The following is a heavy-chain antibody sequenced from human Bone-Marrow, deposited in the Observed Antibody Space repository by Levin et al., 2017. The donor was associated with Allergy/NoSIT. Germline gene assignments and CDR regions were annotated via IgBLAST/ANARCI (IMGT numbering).Heavy chain of an antibody. CDR3: ARSYYDFWSGYPPPLGYTDV. Sequence: SQTLSLTCPVSGGSIRSGGYYWTWIRQRPGKGLEWIGYMYYSGSTYYNPSLKSRVTMSVDTSKNQFSLKLSSVTAADTAVYYCARSYYDFWSGYPPPLGYTDVWGKGTTVTVSS. D-gene: IGHD3-3*01. J-gene: IGHJ6*03. CDR1: GGSIRSGGYY. V-gene: IGHV4-31*03. CDR2: MYYSGST.